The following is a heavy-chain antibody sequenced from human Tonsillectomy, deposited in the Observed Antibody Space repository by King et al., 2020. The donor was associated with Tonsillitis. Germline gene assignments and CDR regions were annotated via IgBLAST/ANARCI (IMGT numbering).Heavy chain of an antibody. Sequence: QLVQSGGGLVQPGRSLRLSCTASGFTFGDYAMSWVRQAPGKGLVWVTFIRSKAYGGTSENAASGNGRFTISRDDSKSIAYLQMNSLKTEDTAVYYCTRVGVTMVRGASPKYYYYYMDVWGKGTTVTVSS. CDR1: GFTFGDYA. V-gene: IGHV3-49*04. CDR2: IRSKAYGGTS. J-gene: IGHJ6*03. D-gene: IGHD3-10*01. CDR3: TRVGVTMVRGASPKYYYYYMDV.